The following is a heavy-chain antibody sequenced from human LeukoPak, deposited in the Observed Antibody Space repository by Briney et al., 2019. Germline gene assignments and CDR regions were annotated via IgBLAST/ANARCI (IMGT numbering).Heavy chain of an antibody. Sequence: PGGSLRLSCAASGFTFSSYWMSWVRQAPGKGLEWVANIKQDGSEKYYVDSVKGRFTISRDNAKNSLYLQMNSLRAEDTAVYYCARDKPAYSSSWYVLYYWGQGTLVTVSS. V-gene: IGHV3-7*01. CDR1: GFTFSSYW. J-gene: IGHJ4*02. CDR2: IKQDGSEK. D-gene: IGHD6-13*01. CDR3: ARDKPAYSSSWYVLYY.